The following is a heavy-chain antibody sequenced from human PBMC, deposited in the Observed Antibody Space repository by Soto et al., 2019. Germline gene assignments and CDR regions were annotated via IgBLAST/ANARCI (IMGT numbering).Heavy chain of an antibody. D-gene: IGHD3-10*01. V-gene: IGHV3-11*01. Sequence: GSLRLSCAASGFTFSDYYMSWIRQAPGKGLEWVSYISSSGSTIYYADSVKGRFTISRDNAKNSLYLQMNSLRAEDTAVYYCITLLLWFGEYYMDVWGQGITVTVS. CDR1: GFTFSDYY. CDR3: ITLLLWFGEYYMDV. CDR2: ISSSGSTI. J-gene: IGHJ6*02.